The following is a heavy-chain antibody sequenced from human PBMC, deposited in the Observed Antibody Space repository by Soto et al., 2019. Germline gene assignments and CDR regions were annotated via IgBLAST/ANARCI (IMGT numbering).Heavy chain of an antibody. CDR1: GFTFSSYA. J-gene: IGHJ4*02. D-gene: IGHD3-10*01. CDR2: ISGSGGST. V-gene: IGHV3-23*01. CDR3: ARAVRGVMGGIGFAY. Sequence: EVQLLESGGGLVQPGGSLRLSCAASGFTFSSYAMSWVRQAPGKGLEWGSAISGSGGSTYYADSVKGRFIISRDNSKKPLYLQMNSLRAEDTAVYYCARAVRGVMGGIGFAYWGQGTLVTVSS.